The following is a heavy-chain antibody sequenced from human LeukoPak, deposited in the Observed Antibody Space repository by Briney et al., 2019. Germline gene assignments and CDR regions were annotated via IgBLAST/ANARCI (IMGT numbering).Heavy chain of an antibody. Sequence: SETLSLTCTVSGGSISSGGYYWSWIRQPPGKGLEWIGEINHSGSTNYNPSLKSRVTISVDTSKNQFSLKLSSVIAADTAVYYCARGKNPYYCSSTSCKGRPQRDYWGQGTLVTVSS. CDR3: ARGKNPYYCSSTSCKGRPQRDY. J-gene: IGHJ4*02. D-gene: IGHD2-2*01. V-gene: IGHV4-39*07. CDR1: GGSISSGGYY. CDR2: INHSGST.